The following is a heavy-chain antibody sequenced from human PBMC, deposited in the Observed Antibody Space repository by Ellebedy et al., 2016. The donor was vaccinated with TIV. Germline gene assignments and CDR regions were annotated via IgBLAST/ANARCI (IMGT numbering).Heavy chain of an antibody. CDR1: GDSVSSNSAA. Sequence: SQTLSLTCAISGDSVSSNSAAWNWIRQSPSRGLEWLGRTYYRSKWYSDSAVSVKSRITINPDTSRNQFSLQLNSVTPEDTAVYYCARAGGSHQNWFDPWGQGTLVTASS. CDR3: ARAGGSHQNWFDP. CDR2: TYYRSKWYS. J-gene: IGHJ5*02. V-gene: IGHV6-1*01. D-gene: IGHD2-8*02.